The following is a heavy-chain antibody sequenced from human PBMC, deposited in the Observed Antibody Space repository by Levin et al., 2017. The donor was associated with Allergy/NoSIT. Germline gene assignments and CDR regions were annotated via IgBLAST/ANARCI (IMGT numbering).Heavy chain of an antibody. CDR2: IYYSGST. J-gene: IGHJ6*03. D-gene: IGHD5-18*01. Sequence: PSETLSLTCTVSGGSISSYYWSWIRQPPGKGLEWIGYIYYSGSTNYNPSLKSRVTISVDTSKNQFSLKLSSVTAADTAVYYCARHINEKSRYSSLYYYYYYMDVWGKGTTVTVSS. CDR3: ARHINEKSRYSSLYYYYYYMDV. V-gene: IGHV4-59*08. CDR1: GGSISSYY.